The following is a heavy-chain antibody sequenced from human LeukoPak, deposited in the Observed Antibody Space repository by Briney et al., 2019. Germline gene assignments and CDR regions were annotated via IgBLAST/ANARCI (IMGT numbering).Heavy chain of an antibody. CDR3: ADASNYYDSSGYLPGENY. CDR1: GFTFSSYG. J-gene: IGHJ4*02. CDR2: ISYDGSNK. V-gene: IGHV3-30*03. D-gene: IGHD3-22*01. Sequence: PGGSLRLSCAASGFTFSSYGMHWVRQAPGKGLEWVAVISYDGSNKYYADSVKGRFTISRDNSKNTLYLQMNSLRAEDTAVYYCADASNYYDSSGYLPGENYWGQGTLVTVSS.